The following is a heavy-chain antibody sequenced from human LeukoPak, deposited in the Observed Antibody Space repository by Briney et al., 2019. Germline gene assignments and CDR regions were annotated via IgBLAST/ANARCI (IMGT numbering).Heavy chain of an antibody. V-gene: IGHV1-2*02. J-gene: IGHJ4*02. CDR3: ARDPEYSSSVDY. D-gene: IGHD6-6*01. CDR2: INPNSGGT. CDR1: GYTFTGYY. Sequence: GASVTVSCKASGYTFTGYYMHWVRQAPGQGLEWMGWINPNSGGTNYAQKFQGRVTMTRDTSISTAYMELSRLRSDDTAVYYCARDPEYSSSVDYWGQGTLVTVSS.